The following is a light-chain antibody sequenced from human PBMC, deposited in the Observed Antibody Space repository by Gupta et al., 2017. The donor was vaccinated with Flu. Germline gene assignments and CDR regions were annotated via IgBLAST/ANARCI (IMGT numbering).Light chain of an antibody. V-gene: IGKV1-12*02. Sequence: IQMTQFPSSVSASVGDRVTITCRASYDINKWLAWYQQKPGKAPKLLIYATSILKSGVPSRFSGSRSETDFTLTVNRVQPEDFATYYCQQAARSPYTFAQGTKLEI. CDR3: QQAARSPYT. J-gene: IGKJ2*01. CDR1: YDINKW. CDR2: ATS.